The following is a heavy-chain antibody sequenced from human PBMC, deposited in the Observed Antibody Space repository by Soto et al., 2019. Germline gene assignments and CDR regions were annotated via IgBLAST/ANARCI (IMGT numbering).Heavy chain of an antibody. CDR3: AAQTLYFWSGYLSSTTSDY. D-gene: IGHD3-3*01. CDR1: GFTFSSYS. Sequence: GGSLRLSCAASGFTFSSYSMNWVRQAPGKGLEWVSSISSSSSYMYYADSVKGRFTISRDNAKNSLYLQMNSLRAEDTAVYYCAAQTLYFWSGYLSSTTSDYWGQGTLVTVSS. V-gene: IGHV3-21*01. CDR2: ISSSSSYM. J-gene: IGHJ4*02.